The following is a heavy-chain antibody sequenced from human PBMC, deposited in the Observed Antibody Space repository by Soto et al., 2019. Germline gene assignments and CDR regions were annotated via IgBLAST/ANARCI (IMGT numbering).Heavy chain of an antibody. V-gene: IGHV3-48*02. CDR3: AREDTSEWLRVFDY. Sequence: SLRLSCAASGFTFSSYSMNWVRQAPGKGLEWVSYISSSSSTIYYADSVKGRFTISRDNAKNSLYLQMNSLRDEDTAVYYSAREDTSEWLRVFDYWGQGTLVTVS. CDR1: GFTFSSYS. J-gene: IGHJ4*02. D-gene: IGHD5-12*01. CDR2: ISSSSSTI.